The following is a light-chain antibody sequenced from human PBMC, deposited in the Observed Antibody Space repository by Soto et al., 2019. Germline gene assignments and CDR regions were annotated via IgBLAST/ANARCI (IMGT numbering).Light chain of an antibody. CDR3: AAWDDSLSGLV. Sequence: QSVLSQPPSASGTPGQRVTISCSGSSSNIGSNYVYWYQQLPGTAPKLLIYRNNQRPSGVPDRFSGSKSGTSDSLAISGLRSEDDSDYSCAAWDDSLSGLVFGTVTKVTVL. CDR1: SSNIGSNY. CDR2: RNN. J-gene: IGLJ1*01. V-gene: IGLV1-47*01.